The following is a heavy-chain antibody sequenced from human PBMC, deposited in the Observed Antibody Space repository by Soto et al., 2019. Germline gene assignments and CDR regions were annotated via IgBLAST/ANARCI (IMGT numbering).Heavy chain of an antibody. V-gene: IGHV4-39*01. J-gene: IGHJ4*02. D-gene: IGHD5-12*01. CDR2: TYYSGNP. CDR3: ARHIATRDSGYYFDY. CDR1: GDSISGSTYY. Sequence: QLQLQESGPGLVKPSETLSLTCTVSGDSISGSTYYWGWVRQPPGKGLLWIGNTYYSGNPHYNPSLQSRVTISADTSKNQFSLKLSSVTAADTAVYYSARHIATRDSGYYFDYWGQGTLVTVSS.